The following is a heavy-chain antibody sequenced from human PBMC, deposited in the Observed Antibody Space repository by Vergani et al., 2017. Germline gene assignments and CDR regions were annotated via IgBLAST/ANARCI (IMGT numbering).Heavy chain of an antibody. CDR1: GFTFSSYW. V-gene: IGHV3-7*01. J-gene: IGHJ5*02. CDR3: ARGPHTVGYSYDNWFDP. CDR2: IKQDGSEK. D-gene: IGHD5-18*01. Sequence: EVQLVESGGGLVQPGGSLRLSCAASGFTFSSYWMSWVRQAPGKGLEWVANIKQDGSEKYYVDSVKGRFTISRDNAKNSLYLQMNSLRAEDTAVYYCARGPHTVGYSYDNWFDPWGQGTLVTVSS.